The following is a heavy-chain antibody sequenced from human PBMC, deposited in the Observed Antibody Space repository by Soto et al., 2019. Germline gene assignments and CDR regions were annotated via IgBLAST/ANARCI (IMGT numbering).Heavy chain of an antibody. D-gene: IGHD2-8*02. CDR2: IWLDGSKT. V-gene: IGHV3-33*01. CDR3: AREGCTGGSSCFDS. J-gene: IGHJ4*02. Sequence: PGGPLRLSCAASGFTFSTYGMHRVRQAPGKGLEWVAVIWLDGSKTYYADSVKGRFAISRDNFKNTLYLQMNSLRVEDTAVYYCAREGCTGGSSCFDSWGQGTPVTVSS. CDR1: GFTFSTYG.